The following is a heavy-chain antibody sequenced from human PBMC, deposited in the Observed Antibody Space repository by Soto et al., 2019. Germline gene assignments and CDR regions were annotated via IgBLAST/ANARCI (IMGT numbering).Heavy chain of an antibody. CDR1: GYTFPNYA. J-gene: IGHJ6*02. CDR3: ARDRVAARYYYYGLDV. CDR2: INAGNGIT. D-gene: IGHD2-15*01. Sequence: ASVKVSCKASGYTFPNYALNWVPQAPGQRLEWMGWINAGNGITRYSQKFQGRVTITRDTSASTAYMELSSLRSEDTAVYYCARDRVAARYYYYGLDVWGQGTTVTVSS. V-gene: IGHV1-3*01.